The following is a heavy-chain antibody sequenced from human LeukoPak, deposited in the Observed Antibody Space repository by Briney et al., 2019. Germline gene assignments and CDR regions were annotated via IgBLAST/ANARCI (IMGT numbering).Heavy chain of an antibody. CDR1: GGSISSSSYY. Sequence: SETLSLTCTVSGGSISSSSYYRAWIRQPPGKGLEWIGTFYYGGSTYHNPSLKSRVTISVDTSKNQFSLRLTSVTAADTAVYFCASGGEQLWPYEPFSFWGQGTLVTVPS. J-gene: IGHJ4*02. V-gene: IGHV4-39*01. D-gene: IGHD5-18*01. CDR2: FYYGGST. CDR3: ASGGEQLWPYEPFSF.